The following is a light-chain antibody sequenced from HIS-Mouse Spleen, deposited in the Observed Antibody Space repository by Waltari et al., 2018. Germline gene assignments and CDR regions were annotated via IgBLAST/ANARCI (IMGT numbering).Light chain of an antibody. J-gene: IGLJ2*01. CDR2: EDS. V-gene: IGLV3-10*01. CDR1: SFPKKY. CDR3: YSTDSSGNHRV. Sequence: SYELTQPPSVSVSPGQTARITGSGDSFPKKYAYWYQQKSGQAPVLVIYEDSKRPSGIPERFSGSSSGTMATLTISGAQVEDEADYYCYSTDSSGNHRVFGGGTKLTVL.